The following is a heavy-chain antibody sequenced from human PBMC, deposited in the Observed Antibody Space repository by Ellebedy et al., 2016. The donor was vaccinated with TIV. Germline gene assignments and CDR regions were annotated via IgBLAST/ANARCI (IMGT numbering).Heavy chain of an antibody. V-gene: IGHV3-74*01. J-gene: IGHJ4*02. CDR3: AREVWYPAS. CDR1: GFVFSSYT. D-gene: IGHD6-13*01. Sequence: PGGSLRLSCAASGFVFSSYTMNWVRQAPGKGLMWVSRINTDGSSTGYADSVKGRFTISRDNAKNTLYLQMNGLRAEDTAVYYCAREVWYPASWGQGTLVTVSS. CDR2: INTDGSST.